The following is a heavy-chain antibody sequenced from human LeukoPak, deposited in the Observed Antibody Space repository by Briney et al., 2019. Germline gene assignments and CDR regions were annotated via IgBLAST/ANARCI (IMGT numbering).Heavy chain of an antibody. V-gene: IGHV3-53*04. CDR1: GFTVSSNY. CDR3: ARVGGYGDYSFSY. J-gene: IGHJ4*02. Sequence: HPGGSLRFSCAASGFTVSSNYMSWVRQAPGKGLEWVSVIYSGGSTYYADSVKGRFTLSRHNSKNTLYLQMNSLRAEDTAVYYCARVGGYGDYSFSYWGQGTLVTVSS. CDR2: IYSGGST. D-gene: IGHD4-17*01.